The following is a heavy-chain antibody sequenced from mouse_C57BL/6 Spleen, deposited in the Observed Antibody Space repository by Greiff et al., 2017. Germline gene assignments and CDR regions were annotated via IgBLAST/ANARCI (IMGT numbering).Heavy chain of an antibody. Sequence: VKLVESGPGLVQPSQSLSITCTVSGFSLTSYGVHWVRQSPGKGLEWLGVIWSGGSTDYNAAFISRLSISKDNSKSQVFFKMNSLQADDTAIYYCASDDGYYGGFAYWGQGTLVTVSA. D-gene: IGHD2-3*01. V-gene: IGHV2-2*01. CDR1: GFSLTSYG. CDR2: IWSGGST. CDR3: ASDDGYYGGFAY. J-gene: IGHJ3*01.